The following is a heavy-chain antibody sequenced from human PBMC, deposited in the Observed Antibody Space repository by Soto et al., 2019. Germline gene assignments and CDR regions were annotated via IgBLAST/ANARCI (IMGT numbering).Heavy chain of an antibody. CDR1: GRIFSSFP. D-gene: IGHD5-18*01. V-gene: IGHV1-69*06. Sequence: QVQVVQSGAEVKKPGSSVKISCKASGRIFSSFPTSWVRQVPGQGLEWMGGVISASGSVTYAQQFQGRVTITAVTSAGIGYLELTSLTSEDTDIYYCAKGGSRDGYNYVLDQWGPATKVTVSS. J-gene: IGHJ6*02. CDR2: VISASGSV. CDR3: AKGGSRDGYNYVLDQ.